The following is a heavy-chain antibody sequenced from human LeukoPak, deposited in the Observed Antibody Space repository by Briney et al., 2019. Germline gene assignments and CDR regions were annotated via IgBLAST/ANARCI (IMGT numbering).Heavy chain of an antibody. CDR3: ARDGFSYYPGSGRYSSEYLQH. CDR1: GGSISSSSYY. J-gene: IGHJ1*01. D-gene: IGHD3-10*01. CDR2: IYYSGST. V-gene: IGHV4-39*07. Sequence: SETLSLTCTVSGGSISSSSYYWGWIRQPPGKGLEWIGSIYYSGSTYCNPSLKSRVTISVDTSKNQFSLKLSSVTAADTAIYYCARDGFSYYPGSGRYSSEYLQHWGQGNLVTVSS.